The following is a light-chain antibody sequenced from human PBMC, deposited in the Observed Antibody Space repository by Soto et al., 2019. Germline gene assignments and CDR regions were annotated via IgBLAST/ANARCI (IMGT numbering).Light chain of an antibody. CDR1: QRVSSS. V-gene: IGKV3-15*01. CDR2: GAS. CDR3: QQYNNWPPFT. Sequence: EIVMTQSPATLSVSPGERVTLSCRASQRVSSSLAWYQQKPGQAPRLLIYGASTRATGIPARFSGSGSGTEFTLTINSLQSEDFAVYYCQQYNNWPPFTFGPGTKVDIK. J-gene: IGKJ3*01.